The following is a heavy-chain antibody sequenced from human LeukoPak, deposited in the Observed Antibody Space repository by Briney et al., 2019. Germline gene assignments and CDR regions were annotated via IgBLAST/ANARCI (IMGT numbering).Heavy chain of an antibody. V-gene: IGHV3-33*06. J-gene: IGHJ4*02. D-gene: IGHD6-19*01. Sequence: GGSLRLSCAASGFTFSSYGMHWVRQAPGQGLEWVAVVWYDGTRQYYADSVRGRFIVSRDNSKNILYLEVFNLRADDTALYYCAKSKAVAVPYSFESSGQGTLVSVSS. CDR3: AKSKAVAVPYSFES. CDR2: VWYDGTRQ. CDR1: GFTFSSYG.